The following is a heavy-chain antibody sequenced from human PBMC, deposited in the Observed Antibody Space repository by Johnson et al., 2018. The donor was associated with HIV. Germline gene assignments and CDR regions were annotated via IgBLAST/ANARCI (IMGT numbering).Heavy chain of an antibody. CDR3: AKESKWESRTPHAFDI. J-gene: IGHJ3*02. Sequence: QVQLVESGGGLVKPGGSLRLSCAASGFTFSDYYMSWIRQAPGKGLEWVSYISSSGSTIYYADSVKGRFTISRDNSKNTLYLQMKSLRAEDTAVYYCAKESKWESRTPHAFDIWGQGTMVTVS. CDR2: ISSSGSTI. V-gene: IGHV3-11*04. CDR1: GFTFSDYY. D-gene: IGHD1-26*01.